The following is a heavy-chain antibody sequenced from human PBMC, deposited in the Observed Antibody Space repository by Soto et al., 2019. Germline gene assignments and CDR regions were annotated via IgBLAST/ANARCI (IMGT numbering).Heavy chain of an antibody. D-gene: IGHD2-2*01. CDR3: AKDGGPVYCNSPGCSATHFDY. J-gene: IGHJ4*02. V-gene: IGHV3-30*18. CDR1: GFTFSNYG. CDR2: ISYDGDNE. Sequence: GGSLRLSCAPSGFTFSNYGMHWVRQAPGKGLEWVAIISYDGDNEYYADSVRGRFTISRDNSKNTLYLQTSSLRQEDTAVYYCAKDGGPVYCNSPGCSATHFDYWGQGT.